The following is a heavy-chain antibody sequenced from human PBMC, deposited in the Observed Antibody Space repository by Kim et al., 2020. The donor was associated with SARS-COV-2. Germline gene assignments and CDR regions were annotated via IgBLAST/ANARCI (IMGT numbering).Heavy chain of an antibody. J-gene: IGHJ3*02. CDR2: INHSGST. V-gene: IGHV4-34*01. Sequence: SETLSLTCAVYGGSFSGYYWSWIRQPPGKGLEWIGEINHSGSTNYNPSLKSRVTISVDTSKNQFSLKLSSVTAADTAVYYCARWCLGMTTVTTNHAFDIWGQGTMVTVSS. D-gene: IGHD4-17*01. CDR3: ARWCLGMTTVTTNHAFDI. CDR1: GGSFSGYY.